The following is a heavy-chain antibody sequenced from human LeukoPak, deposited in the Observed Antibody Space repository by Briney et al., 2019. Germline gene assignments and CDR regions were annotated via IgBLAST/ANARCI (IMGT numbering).Heavy chain of an antibody. Sequence: GGSLRLSCAASGFTFSSYSMNWVRQAPGKGLEWVSSISSSGSYIYYADSVKGRFTISRDNAKNSLYLQMNSLRAEDMSVYYCARDRGGSYPNWFDPWGQGTLVTVSS. CDR1: GFTFSSYS. V-gene: IGHV3-21*01. CDR3: ARDRGGSYPNWFDP. J-gene: IGHJ5*02. D-gene: IGHD1-26*01. CDR2: ISSSGSYI.